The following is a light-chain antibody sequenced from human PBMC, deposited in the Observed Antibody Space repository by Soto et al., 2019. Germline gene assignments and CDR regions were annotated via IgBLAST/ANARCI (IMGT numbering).Light chain of an antibody. J-gene: IGKJ1*01. V-gene: IGKV3-15*01. CDR1: QSVADR. CDR3: QQYAAWPKT. CDR2: AAS. Sequence: EIVMTQYPGTLSLSPRERATLSCRDSQSVADRVVWHQQTSGPAPRLLIYAASTRAAGVPARFSGSGSGTEFPLTISSLQSEDFAVYFCQQYAAWPKTFGQGTKVDIK.